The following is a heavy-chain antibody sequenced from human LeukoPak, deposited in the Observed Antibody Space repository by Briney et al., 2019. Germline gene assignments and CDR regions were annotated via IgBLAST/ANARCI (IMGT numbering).Heavy chain of an antibody. CDR1: GGSISSGDYY. D-gene: IGHD3-3*01. CDR2: IYYSGST. V-gene: IGHV4-30-4*08. J-gene: IGHJ4*02. CDR3: AGGGGWTQYDY. Sequence: SETLSLTCTVSGGSISSGDYYWSWIRQPPGKGLEWIGYIYYSGSTYYNPSLKSRVTISVDTSKNQFSLKLSSVTAADTAVYYCAGGGGWTQYDYWGQGTLVTVSS.